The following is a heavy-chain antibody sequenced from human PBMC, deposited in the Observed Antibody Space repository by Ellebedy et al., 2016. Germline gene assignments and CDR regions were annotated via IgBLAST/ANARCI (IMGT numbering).Heavy chain of an antibody. CDR2: ISSDGHNK. CDR1: RFTFTKFG. J-gene: IGHJ4*02. Sequence: GGSLRLSXAASRFTFTKFGLHWVRQAPGKGLEWVAIISSDGHNKYYADSVRGRFTISRDNSKNTLYLQMDNLRAEDTAVYYCAKDESAGELPQPFNFWGQGNLVNVSS. D-gene: IGHD3-10*01. V-gene: IGHV3-30*18. CDR3: AKDESAGELPQPFNF.